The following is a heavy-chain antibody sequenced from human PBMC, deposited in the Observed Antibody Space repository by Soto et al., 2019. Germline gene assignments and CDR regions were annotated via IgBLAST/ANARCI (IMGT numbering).Heavy chain of an antibody. J-gene: IGHJ4*02. D-gene: IGHD3-10*01. V-gene: IGHV1-69*13. Sequence: SVRTSFKSAAGTVSIYTISLVRQAPGLGLEWMGGIIPIFGTANYAQKFQGRVTITADESTSTAYMELSSLRSEDTAVYYCARSYYYGSGSYWDYWGQGTLVTVFS. CDR3: ARSYYYGSGSYWDY. CDR1: AGTVSIYT. CDR2: IIPIFGTA.